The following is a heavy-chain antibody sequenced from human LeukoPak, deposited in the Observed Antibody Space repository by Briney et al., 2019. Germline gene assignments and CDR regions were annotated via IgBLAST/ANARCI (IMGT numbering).Heavy chain of an antibody. D-gene: IGHD6-13*01. CDR1: GGSFSGYY. J-gene: IGHJ4*02. CDR3: ARGSETAAAGTGYHFDY. V-gene: IGHV4-34*01. Sequence: PSETLSLTCAVYGGSFSGYYWSWIRQPPGKGLEWIGEINHSGSTNYNPSLKSRVTISVDTSKNQISLKLSSVTAADTAVYYCARGSETAAAGTGYHFDYWGQGTLGTVPS. CDR2: INHSGST.